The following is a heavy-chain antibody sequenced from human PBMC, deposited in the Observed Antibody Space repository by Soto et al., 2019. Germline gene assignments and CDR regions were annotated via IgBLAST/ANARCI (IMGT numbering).Heavy chain of an antibody. CDR1: GFTFSSFD. D-gene: IGHD4-17*01. CDR2: IHRASTYI. CDR3: ARRAVTTYHFFDY. Sequence: EVQLVESGGGLVKPGGSLRLSCATSGFTFSSFDMDWVRQAPGKGLEWVSSIHRASTYIYYADSVRGRFTISRDNAKSSLYLQMNSLTVEGTAVYYCARRAVTTYHFFDYWGQGALVTVSS. V-gene: IGHV3-21*06. J-gene: IGHJ4*02.